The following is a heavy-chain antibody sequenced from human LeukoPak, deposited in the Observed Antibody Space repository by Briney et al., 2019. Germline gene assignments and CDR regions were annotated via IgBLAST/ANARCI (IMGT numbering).Heavy chain of an antibody. Sequence: ASVKVSCKASGYTFTTYGINWVRQAPGQGLEWMGWISAYNGNTNYAQNLQGRVTLTTDTSASTAYMELRSLRSDDMAVYYCARDLIAARPGRFDPWGQGTLVTVSS. CDR3: ARDLIAARPGRFDP. CDR2: ISAYNGNT. D-gene: IGHD6-6*01. CDR1: GYTFTTYG. J-gene: IGHJ5*02. V-gene: IGHV1-18*03.